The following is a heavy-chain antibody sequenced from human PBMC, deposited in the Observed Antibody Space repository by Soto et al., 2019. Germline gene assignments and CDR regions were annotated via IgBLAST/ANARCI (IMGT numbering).Heavy chain of an antibody. D-gene: IGHD3-22*01. Sequence: ASVKVSCKASGGTFSSYAISWVRQAPGQGLEWMGGIIPIFGTANYAQKFQGRVTITADKSTSTAYMELSSLRSEDTAVYYCARDWYYYDSSGTTKAFDIWGQGTMVTVSS. V-gene: IGHV1-69*06. J-gene: IGHJ3*02. CDR1: GGTFSSYA. CDR2: IIPIFGTA. CDR3: ARDWYYYDSSGTTKAFDI.